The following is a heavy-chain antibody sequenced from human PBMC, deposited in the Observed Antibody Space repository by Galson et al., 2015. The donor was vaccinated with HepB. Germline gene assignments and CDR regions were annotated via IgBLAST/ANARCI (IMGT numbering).Heavy chain of an antibody. CDR3: ARVLRPRNLKQAVMFDY. Sequence: SETLSLTCAVYGGSFSGYYWSWIRQPPGKGLEWIGEINHSGSTNYNPSLKSRVTISVDTSKNQFSLKLSSVTAADTAVYYCARVLRPRNLKQAVMFDYWGQGTLVTVSS. J-gene: IGHJ4*02. V-gene: IGHV4-34*01. CDR1: GGSFSGYY. D-gene: IGHD1-14*01. CDR2: INHSGST.